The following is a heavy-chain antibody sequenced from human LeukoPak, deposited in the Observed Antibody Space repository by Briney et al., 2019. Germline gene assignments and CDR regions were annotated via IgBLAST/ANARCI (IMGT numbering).Heavy chain of an antibody. CDR2: ISNGGSAI. D-gene: IGHD6-6*01. CDR1: GFTFSRYT. CDR3: AREYRSSSGRAFDL. V-gene: IGHV3-48*01. Sequence: GGSLRLSCAASGFTFSRYTMNWVRQGPGKGLECVSYISNGGSAIYYADSVKGRFTISRDNAKNSLYLQLNSLRAEHTAVYYCAREYRSSSGRAFDLWGQGTMVTVSS. J-gene: IGHJ3*01.